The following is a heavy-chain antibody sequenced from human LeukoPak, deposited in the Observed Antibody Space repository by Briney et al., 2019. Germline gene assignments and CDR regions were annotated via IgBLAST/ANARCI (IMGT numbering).Heavy chain of an antibody. V-gene: IGHV4-59*08. CDR3: ARREIGDGMDV. J-gene: IGHJ6*02. CDR1: GGSISSYY. CDR2: IYYSGRT. D-gene: IGHD1-26*01. Sequence: SETLSLTCTLSGGSISSYYWSWMGQPPGKGLEGIGYIYYSGRTHYNPSLTSQVTISVDTSKNQFSLKLSSVTAADTAVYYCARREIGDGMDVWGQGTTVTVSS.